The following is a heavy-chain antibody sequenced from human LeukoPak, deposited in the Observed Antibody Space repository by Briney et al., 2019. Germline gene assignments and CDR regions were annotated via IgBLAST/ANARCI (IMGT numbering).Heavy chain of an antibody. J-gene: IGHJ5*02. V-gene: IGHV1-46*01. CDR1: GYTFTSYY. Sequence: GASVKVSCKASGYTFTSYYMHWVRQAPGQGLEWMGIINPSGGSTSYAQKFQGRVTMTRDTSTSTAHMELRSLRSDDTAVYYCARVPDCSGGSCYSNWFDPWGQGTLVTVSS. D-gene: IGHD2-15*01. CDR2: INPSGGST. CDR3: ARVPDCSGGSCYSNWFDP.